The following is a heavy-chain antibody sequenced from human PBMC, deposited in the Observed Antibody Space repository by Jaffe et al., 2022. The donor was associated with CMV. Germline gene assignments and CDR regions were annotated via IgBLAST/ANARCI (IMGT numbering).Heavy chain of an antibody. V-gene: IGHV1-8*01. CDR2: MNPNSGNT. Sequence: QVQLVQSGAEVKKPGASVKVSCKASGYTFTSYDINWVRQATGQGLEWMGWMNPNSGNTGYAQKFQGRVTMTRNTSISTAYMELSSLRSEDTAVYYCARVGSRGPYSNYGTQRVRRTVFDPWGQGTLVTVSS. D-gene: IGHD4-4*01. CDR1: GYTFTSYD. CDR3: ARVGSRGPYSNYGTQRVRRTVFDP. J-gene: IGHJ5*02.